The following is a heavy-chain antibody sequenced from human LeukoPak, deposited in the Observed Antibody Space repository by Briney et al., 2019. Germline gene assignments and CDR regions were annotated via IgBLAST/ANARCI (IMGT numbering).Heavy chain of an antibody. CDR3: ARARGSYSFDY. CDR1: GYTFTGYY. V-gene: IGHV1-2*06. D-gene: IGHD1-26*01. Sequence: ASVKVSCKASGYTFTGYYMHWVRQAPGQGLEWMGRINPNSGVTDYAQKFQGRVTMTRDTSISTAYMELSKLRSDDTAVYYCARARGSYSFDYWGQGTLVTVSS. J-gene: IGHJ4*02. CDR2: INPNSGVT.